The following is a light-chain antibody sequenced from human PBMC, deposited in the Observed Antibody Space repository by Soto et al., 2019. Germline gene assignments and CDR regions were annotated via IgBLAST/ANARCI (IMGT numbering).Light chain of an antibody. Sequence: IVMTQSPATLSVYTGERATLSCRASQSVSSDLAWYHQKPGQAPRLVIYGASSRATGIPDRFSGSGSGTDFTLTISRLEPEDFAVYSCQQYGSFGQGTNVDI. CDR1: QSVSSD. V-gene: IGKV3-20*01. CDR3: QQYGS. CDR2: GAS. J-gene: IGKJ1*01.